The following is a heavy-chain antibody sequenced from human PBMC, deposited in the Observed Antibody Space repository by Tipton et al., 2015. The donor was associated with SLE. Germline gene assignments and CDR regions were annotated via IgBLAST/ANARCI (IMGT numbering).Heavy chain of an antibody. CDR3: ARGGATHYYYGMDV. CDR2: ISGSGGST. V-gene: IGHV3-23*01. CDR1: GFTFSSYA. Sequence: SLRLSCAASGFTFSSYAMSWVRQAPGKGLEWVSAISGSGGSTYYADSVKGRFTTSRDNTKNTLYLQMNSLRAEDTAVYYCARGGATHYYYGMDVWGQGTTVTISS. D-gene: IGHD1-26*01. J-gene: IGHJ6*02.